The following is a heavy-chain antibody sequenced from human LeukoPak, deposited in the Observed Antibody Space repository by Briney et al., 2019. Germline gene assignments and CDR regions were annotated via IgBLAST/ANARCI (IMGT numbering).Heavy chain of an antibody. J-gene: IGHJ4*02. D-gene: IGHD2-2*02. CDR1: GFTFSSYG. V-gene: IGHV3-30*02. CDR3: AKDLPLIVVVPAAITFDY. CDR2: IRYDGSNK. Sequence: PGGSLRLSCAASGFTFSSYGMHWVRHAPGKGLEWVAFIRYDGSNKYYADSVKGRFTISRDNSKNTLYLQMNSLRAEDTAVYYCAKDLPLIVVVPAAITFDYWGQGTLVTVSS.